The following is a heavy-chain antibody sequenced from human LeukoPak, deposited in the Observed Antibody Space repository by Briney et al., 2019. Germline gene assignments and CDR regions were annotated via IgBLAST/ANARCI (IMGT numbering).Heavy chain of an antibody. CDR1: GYTFTRHV. CDR2: ISAYNGNT. D-gene: IGHD3-10*01. Sequence: SLKVSCKASGYTFTRHVMNWVRQAPGQGLEWMGWISAYNGNTNYAQKLQGRVTMTTDTSTTTAYMELGSLRSDDTAVYYCARDERITMVRGQTDYYYYMDVWGKGTTVTISS. J-gene: IGHJ6*03. V-gene: IGHV1-18*04. CDR3: ARDERITMVRGQTDYYYYMDV.